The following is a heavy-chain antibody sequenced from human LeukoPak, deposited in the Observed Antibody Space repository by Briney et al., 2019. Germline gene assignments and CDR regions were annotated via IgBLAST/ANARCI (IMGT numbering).Heavy chain of an antibody. D-gene: IGHD5-18*01. V-gene: IGHV4-59*01. CDR2: IYYSGST. CDR3: ARDGTGYHDAFDI. CDR1: GGSISSYY. Sequence: PSETLSLTCTVSGGSISSYYWSWIRQPPGKGPEWIGYIYYSGSTNYNPSLKSRVTISVDTSKNQFSLKLSSVTAADTAVYYCARDGTGYHDAFDIWGQGTMVTVSS. J-gene: IGHJ3*02.